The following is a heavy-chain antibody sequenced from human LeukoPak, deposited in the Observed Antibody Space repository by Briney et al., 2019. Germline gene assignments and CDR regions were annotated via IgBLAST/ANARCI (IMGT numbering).Heavy chain of an antibody. D-gene: IGHD3-22*01. Sequence: WASVKVSCKASGGTFSSYAISWVRQAPGQGLEWMARIIRIFGIANYAQTFQGRVTITADKSTSTAYMELSSLRSEDTAVYYCARRYDSDSSDEDAFDIWGQGTMVTVSS. CDR3: ARRYDSDSSDEDAFDI. CDR2: IIRIFGIA. CDR1: GGTFSSYA. J-gene: IGHJ3*02. V-gene: IGHV1-69*04.